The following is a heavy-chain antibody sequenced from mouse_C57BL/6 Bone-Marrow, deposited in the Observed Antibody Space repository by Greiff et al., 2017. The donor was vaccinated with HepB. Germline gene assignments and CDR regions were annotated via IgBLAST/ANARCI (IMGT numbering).Heavy chain of an antibody. CDR3: ARGGELPDY. CDR2: ISDGGSYT. CDR1: GFTFSSYA. Sequence: EVKLMESGGGLVKPGGSLKLSCAASGFTFSSYAMSWVRQTPEKRLEWVATISDGGSYTYYPDNVKGRFTISRDNAKNNLYLQMSHLKSEDTAMYYCARGGELPDYGGQGTTLTVSS. J-gene: IGHJ2*01. V-gene: IGHV5-4*03.